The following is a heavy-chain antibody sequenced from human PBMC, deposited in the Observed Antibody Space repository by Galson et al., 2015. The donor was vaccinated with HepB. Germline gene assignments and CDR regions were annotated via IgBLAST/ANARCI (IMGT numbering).Heavy chain of an antibody. CDR2: ISYDGRNE. CDR1: GFTFSDFG. Sequence: SLRLSCAASGFTFSDFGMHWVRQAPGKGLEWVAHISYDGRNEYYPDSLKGRFTISRDNSNNTLSLQMNSLRTEDTAVYYCAKGINMGAYYFDSWGQGTLVTVSS. D-gene: IGHD1-26*01. CDR3: AKGINMGAYYFDS. V-gene: IGHV3-30*18. J-gene: IGHJ4*02.